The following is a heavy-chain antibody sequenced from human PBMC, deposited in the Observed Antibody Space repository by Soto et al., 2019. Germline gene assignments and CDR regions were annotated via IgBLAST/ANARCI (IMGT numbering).Heavy chain of an antibody. CDR1: GGSISSYY. J-gene: IGHJ5*02. CDR2: IYYSGST. D-gene: IGHD6-19*01. CDR3: ARVNRPQWLTDWFDP. Sequence: SETLSLTCTVSGGSISSYYWSWIRQPPGEGLEWIGYIYYSGSTNYNPSLKSRVTISVDTSKNQFSLKLSSVTAADTAVYYCARVNRPQWLTDWFDPWGQGTLVTVSS. V-gene: IGHV4-59*01.